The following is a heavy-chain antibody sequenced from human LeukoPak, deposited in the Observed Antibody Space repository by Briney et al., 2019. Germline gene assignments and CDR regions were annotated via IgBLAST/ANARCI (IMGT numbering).Heavy chain of an antibody. CDR3: ARDLGGYPFLMDV. V-gene: IGHV4-34*01. Sequence: SETLSLTCAVYGGSFSGYYWTWIRQPPGKGLEWTGEINHSGTTHYNPSLKSRVTISIDTSKIQFSLNLTSVTAADTAVYYCARDLGGYPFLMDVWGKGITVTVSS. CDR1: GGSFSGYY. CDR2: INHSGTT. D-gene: IGHD2-15*01. J-gene: IGHJ6*03.